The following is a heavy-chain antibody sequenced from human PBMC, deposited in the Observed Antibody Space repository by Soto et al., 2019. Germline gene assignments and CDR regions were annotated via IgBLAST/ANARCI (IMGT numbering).Heavy chain of an antibody. CDR3: ARDHSDYAWGSYRTIILLGY. J-gene: IGHJ4*02. D-gene: IGHD3-16*02. CDR2: IYHSGST. V-gene: IGHV4-4*02. CDR1: GGPISSSNW. Sequence: PXATLSLTFAFSGGPISSSNWWSWVRQPPGKGREWIGEIYHSGSTNYNPSLKSRVTISVDKSKNQFSLKLSSVTAADTAVYYCARDHSDYAWGSYRTIILLGYWGQRTLVTVSS.